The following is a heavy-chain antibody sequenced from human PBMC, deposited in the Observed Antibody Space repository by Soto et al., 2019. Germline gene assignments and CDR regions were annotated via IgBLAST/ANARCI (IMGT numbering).Heavy chain of an antibody. CDR1: GYSFTSQY. V-gene: IGHV1-46*01. J-gene: IGHJ4*02. CDR3: ARARMMVLMVYAIPADFDY. D-gene: IGHD2-8*01. Sequence: ASVKVSCKASGYSFTSQYVHWVRQAPGQGLEWMGIINPNGGSTTYAQKFQGRVAMTRDTSTSTVYMELSSLRSEDTAVYYCARARMMVLMVYAIPADFDYWGQGTLVTVSS. CDR2: INPNGGST.